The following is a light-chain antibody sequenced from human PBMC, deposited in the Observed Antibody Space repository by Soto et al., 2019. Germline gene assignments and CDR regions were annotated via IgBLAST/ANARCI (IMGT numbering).Light chain of an antibody. Sequence: EIVMTQSPATLSVSPGERATLSCRASQSVSTSLAWYQQKPGQAPRLLISGASNRATGVPARFSGSGSETEFTLTSSSLQSEDFAFYYCQQYNNWWTFGQGTKVEIK. CDR3: QQYNNWWT. J-gene: IGKJ1*01. CDR2: GAS. CDR1: QSVSTS. V-gene: IGKV3-15*01.